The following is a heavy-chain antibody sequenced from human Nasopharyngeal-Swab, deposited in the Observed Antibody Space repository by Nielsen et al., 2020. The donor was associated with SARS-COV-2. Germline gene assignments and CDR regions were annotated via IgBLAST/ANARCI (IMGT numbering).Heavy chain of an antibody. Sequence: LRLSCTVSGGSISSGGYYWSWIRQHPGKGLEWIGYIYYSGSTYYNPSLKSRVTISVDTSKNQFSLKLSSVTAADTAVYYCANQRSYYDILTGYSRGWFNYWGQGTLVTVSS. CDR2: IYYSGST. D-gene: IGHD3-9*01. CDR3: ANQRSYYDILTGYSRGWFNY. J-gene: IGHJ4*02. V-gene: IGHV4-31*03. CDR1: GGSISSGGYY.